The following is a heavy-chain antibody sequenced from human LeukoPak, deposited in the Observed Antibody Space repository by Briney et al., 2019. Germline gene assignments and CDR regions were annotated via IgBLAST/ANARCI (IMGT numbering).Heavy chain of an antibody. CDR3: ATSDYGVYYFDY. D-gene: IGHD4-17*01. CDR2: IYYSGST. V-gene: IGHV4-59*08. J-gene: IGHJ4*02. Sequence: PSETLSLTCTVSGGSISNYYWSWIRQPPGKGLEWIGYIYYSGSTSYNPSLKSRVTISVDTSKNQFSLKLSSVTAADTAVYYCATSDYGVYYFDYWGQGTLVTVSS. CDR1: GGSISNYY.